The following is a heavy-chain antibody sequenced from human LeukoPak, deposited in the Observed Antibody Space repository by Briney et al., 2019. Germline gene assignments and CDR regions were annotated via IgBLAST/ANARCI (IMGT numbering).Heavy chain of an antibody. J-gene: IGHJ4*02. CDR1: GGSFSGYY. CDR3: ASRLCSGGSCYEDY. CDR2: INHSGST. V-gene: IGHV4-34*01. D-gene: IGHD2-15*01. Sequence: PSETLSLTCAVYGGSFSGYYWGWIRQPPGKGLEWIGEINHSGSTNYNPSLKSRVTISVDTSKNQFSLKLSSVTAADTAVYYCASRLCSGGSCYEDYWGQGTLVTVSS.